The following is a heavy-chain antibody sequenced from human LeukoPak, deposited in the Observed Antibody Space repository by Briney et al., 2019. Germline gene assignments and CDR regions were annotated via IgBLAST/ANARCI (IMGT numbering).Heavy chain of an antibody. D-gene: IGHD1-26*01. J-gene: IGHJ3*02. CDR3: ARPGSWELQAFDI. CDR2: ISSSSSTI. Sequence: GGSLRVSCAASGCTFSSYSMTWVRQAPGKGLEWVSYISSSSSTIYYADSVKGRFTISRDNAKNSLYLQMNSLRAEDTAVYYCARPGSWELQAFDIWGQGTMVTVSS. CDR1: GCTFSSYS. V-gene: IGHV3-48*01.